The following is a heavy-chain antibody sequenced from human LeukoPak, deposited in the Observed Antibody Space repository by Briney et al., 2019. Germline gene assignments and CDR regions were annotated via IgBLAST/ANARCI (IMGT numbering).Heavy chain of an antibody. Sequence: GGSLRLSCAASGFVFSTYWMTWVRQAPGKGLEWVANINLDGTEEHYVDSSLKGRFTISRDNAKNSLYLQMTSLRVEDTAVYYCSSGRHDFLHWGQGTLVTVSS. J-gene: IGHJ4*02. V-gene: IGHV3-7*01. CDR2: INLDGTEE. D-gene: IGHD3/OR15-3a*01. CDR1: GFVFSTYW. CDR3: SSGRHDFLH.